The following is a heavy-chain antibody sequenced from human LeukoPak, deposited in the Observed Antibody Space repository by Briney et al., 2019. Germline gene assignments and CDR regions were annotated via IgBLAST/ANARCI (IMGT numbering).Heavy chain of an antibody. J-gene: IGHJ4*02. V-gene: IGHV4-59*01. CDR2: IYYSGST. CDR3: AREINDILTGYFDY. CDR1: GGSISSYY. Sequence: KPSETLSLTCTVSGGSISSYYWSWIRQPPGKGLEWIGYIYYSGSTNYNPSPKSRVTISVDTSKNQFSLKLSSVTAADTAVYYCAREINDILTGYFDYWGQGTLVTVSS. D-gene: IGHD3-9*01.